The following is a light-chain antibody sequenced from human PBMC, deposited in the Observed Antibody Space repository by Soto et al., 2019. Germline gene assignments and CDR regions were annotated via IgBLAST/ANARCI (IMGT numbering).Light chain of an antibody. Sequence: IVMTQSPATLSVSPGERATLSCRAGQSIDSKLAWYPPRPGQDPRRRIYAASTRATGIPARFSASGSGTEFTLPISGLQSEEFGVYYCQQYKSWRTFGQGTKVDIK. V-gene: IGKV3-15*01. CDR3: QQYKSWRT. CDR2: AAS. CDR1: QSIDSK. J-gene: IGKJ1*01.